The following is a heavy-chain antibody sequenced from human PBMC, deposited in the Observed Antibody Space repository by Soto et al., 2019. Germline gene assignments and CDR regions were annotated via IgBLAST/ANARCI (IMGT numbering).Heavy chain of an antibody. Sequence: GGSLRLSCAASGFTFSSYGMHWVRQAPGKGLEWVAVIWYDGSNKYYADSVKGRFTISRDNSKNTLYLQMNSLRAEDTAVYYCAKDPVLLWFGTNWFDPWGQGTLVTVSS. CDR2: IWYDGSNK. J-gene: IGHJ5*02. D-gene: IGHD3-10*01. V-gene: IGHV3-33*06. CDR1: GFTFSSYG. CDR3: AKDPVLLWFGTNWFDP.